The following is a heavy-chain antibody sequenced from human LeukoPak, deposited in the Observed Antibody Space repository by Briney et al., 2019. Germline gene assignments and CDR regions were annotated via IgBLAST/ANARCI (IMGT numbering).Heavy chain of an antibody. V-gene: IGHV4-38-2*02. D-gene: IGHD1-14*01. CDR2: IYYSGST. Sequence: SETLSLTCTVSGYSISSGYYWGWIRQPPGKGLEWIGYIYYSGSTNYNHSLKSRVTISLDTSKNQFSLKLNSVTAADTAVYYCARPERYGSARPFDLCGRGNLVTVSS. CDR3: ARPERYGSARPFDL. J-gene: IGHJ2*01. CDR1: GYSISSGYY.